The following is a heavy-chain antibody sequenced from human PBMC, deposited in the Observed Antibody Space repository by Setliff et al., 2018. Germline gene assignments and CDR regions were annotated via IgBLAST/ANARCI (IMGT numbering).Heavy chain of an antibody. CDR2: IYYSGST. J-gene: IGHJ3*02. Sequence: SETLSLTCTVSGGTISSSSPYWGWLRQPPGKGLEWIGSIYYSGSTYYNPSLKSRVTVFVDTPKNLFSLKLSSVTAADTAVYYCARGLAVIRAFDIWGQGTMVTVSS. CDR3: ARGLAVIRAFDI. CDR1: GGTISSSSPY. V-gene: IGHV4-39*01. D-gene: IGHD3-10*01.